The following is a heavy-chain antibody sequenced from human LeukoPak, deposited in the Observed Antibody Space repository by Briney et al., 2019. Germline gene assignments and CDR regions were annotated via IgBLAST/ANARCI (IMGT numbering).Heavy chain of an antibody. CDR2: ISAYNGNT. V-gene: IGHV1-18*01. Sequence: ASVKVSCKASGCTLTSYGISWVRQAPGQGLEWMGWISAYNGNTNYAQKLQGRVTMTTDTSTSTAYMELRSLRSDDTAVYYCAGDILLLWFGEFKRGRLNWFDPWGQGTLVTVSS. CDR3: AGDILLLWFGEFKRGRLNWFDP. J-gene: IGHJ5*02. CDR1: GCTLTSYG. D-gene: IGHD3-10*01.